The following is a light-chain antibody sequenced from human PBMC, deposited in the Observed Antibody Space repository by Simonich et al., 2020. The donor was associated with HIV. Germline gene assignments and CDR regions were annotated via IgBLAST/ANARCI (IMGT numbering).Light chain of an antibody. CDR2: DTS. Sequence: EIVMTQSPVTLSVSQGVRAPLSCRARQSVSSNLAWDQQKPGLAPRRLIYDTSSRTTGIPDRFCGSGSGTDFTFTISRLEPEDFAVYYWQQYNNWPPLTFGQGTKVEIK. CDR3: QQYNNWPPLT. V-gene: IGKV3D-15*01. J-gene: IGKJ1*01. CDR1: QSVSSN.